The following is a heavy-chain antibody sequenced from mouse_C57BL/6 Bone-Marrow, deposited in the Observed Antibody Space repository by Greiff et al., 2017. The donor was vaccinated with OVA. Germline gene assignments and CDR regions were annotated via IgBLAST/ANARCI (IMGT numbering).Heavy chain of an antibody. J-gene: IGHJ4*01. CDR1: GYTFTGYE. D-gene: IGHD2-5*01. Sequence: VQLQQSGAELVRPGASVTLSCKASGYTFTGYEMHWVKQTPVHGLEWIGAIDPETGGTAYNQKFKGKAILTADKSSSTAYMELRSLTSEDSAVYYGTRAYSNYYAMDYGGQGTSVTVTA. CDR3: TRAYSNYYAMDY. CDR2: IDPETGGT. V-gene: IGHV1-15*01.